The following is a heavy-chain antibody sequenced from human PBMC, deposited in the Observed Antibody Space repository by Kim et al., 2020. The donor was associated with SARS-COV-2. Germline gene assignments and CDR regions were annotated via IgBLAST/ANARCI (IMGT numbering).Heavy chain of an antibody. J-gene: IGHJ5*02. V-gene: IGHV4-39*07. CDR3: ARELVVVAAHDPRPSWFDP. CDR1: GGSISSSSYY. CDR2: IYYSGST. Sequence: SETLSLTCTVSGGSISSSSYYWGWIRQPPGKGLEWIGSIYYSGSTYYNPSLKSRVTISVDTSKNQFSLKLSSVTAADTAVYYCARELVVVAAHDPRPSWFDPWGQGTLVTVSS. D-gene: IGHD2-15*01.